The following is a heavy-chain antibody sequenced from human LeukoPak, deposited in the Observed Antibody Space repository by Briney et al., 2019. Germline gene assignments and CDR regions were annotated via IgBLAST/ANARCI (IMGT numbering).Heavy chain of an antibody. J-gene: IGHJ4*02. CDR2: ISGSGGST. CDR1: GFTFSSHA. CDR3: AKDMVRGVHSLY. D-gene: IGHD3-10*01. Sequence: PGGSLRLSCAASGFTFSSHAMSWVRQAPGKGLEWVSAISGSGGSTYYADSVKGRFTISRDNSKNTLYLQMNSLRAEDTAVYYCAKDMVRGVHSLYWGQGTLVTVSS. V-gene: IGHV3-23*01.